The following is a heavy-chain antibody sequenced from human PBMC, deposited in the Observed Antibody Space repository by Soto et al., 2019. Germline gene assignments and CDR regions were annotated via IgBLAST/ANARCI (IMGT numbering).Heavy chain of an antibody. CDR3: ARHRYSSSWPYYYYGMDV. CDR1: GYSFTSYW. Sequence: PVESLKISCKGSGYSFTSYWICCFLQMPVKVLEWMGIIYPGDSDTRYSPSFQGQVTISADKSISTAYLQWSSLKASDTAMYYCARHRYSSSWPYYYYGMDVWGQGTTVTVSS. CDR2: IYPGDSDT. D-gene: IGHD6-13*01. J-gene: IGHJ6*02. V-gene: IGHV5-51*01.